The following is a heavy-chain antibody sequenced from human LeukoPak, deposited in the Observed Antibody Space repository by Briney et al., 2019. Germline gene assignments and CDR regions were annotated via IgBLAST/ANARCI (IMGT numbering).Heavy chain of an antibody. D-gene: IGHD5-18*01. CDR2: IYPGDSDT. J-gene: IGHJ3*02. V-gene: IGHV5-51*01. CDR1: GYSFTTYW. CDR3: ARPGEEGTAMGLRAFDI. Sequence: GESLKISCKGSGYSFTTYWIGWVRQMPGKGLEWMGIIYPGDSDTRYSPSFQSQVTISADKSISTAYLQWSSLKASDTAMYYCARPGEEGTAMGLRAFDIWGQGTMVTVSS.